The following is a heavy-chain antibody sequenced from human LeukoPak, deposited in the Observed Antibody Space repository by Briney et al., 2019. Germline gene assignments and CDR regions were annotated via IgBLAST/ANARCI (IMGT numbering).Heavy chain of an antibody. Sequence: SETLSLTCTVSGGSISSGSYYWSWIRQPAGKGLEWIGRIYTSGSTNYNPSLKSRVTISVDTSKNQFSLKLSSVTAADTAVYYCARDEDNGSYYSSSWFDPWGQGTLVTVSS. CDR1: GGSISSGSYY. V-gene: IGHV4-61*02. CDR2: IYTSGST. J-gene: IGHJ5*02. CDR3: ARDEDNGSYYSSSWFDP. D-gene: IGHD1-26*01.